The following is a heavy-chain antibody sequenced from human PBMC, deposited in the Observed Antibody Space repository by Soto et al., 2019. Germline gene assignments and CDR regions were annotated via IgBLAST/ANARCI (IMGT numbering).Heavy chain of an antibody. J-gene: IGHJ4*02. Sequence: GGSLSLSCAASGFTFSSYAMSWVRQAPGKGLEWVSAISGSGGSTYYADSVKGRFTISRDNSKNTLYLQMNSLRAEDTAVYYCAKDKWDYGDYTYWGQGTLVTVSS. CDR3: AKDKWDYGDYTY. CDR2: ISGSGGST. CDR1: GFTFSSYA. V-gene: IGHV3-23*01. D-gene: IGHD4-17*01.